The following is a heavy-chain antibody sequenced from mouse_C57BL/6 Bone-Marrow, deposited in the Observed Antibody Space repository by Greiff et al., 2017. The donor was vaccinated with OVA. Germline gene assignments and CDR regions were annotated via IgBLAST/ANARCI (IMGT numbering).Heavy chain of an antibody. V-gene: IGHV1-15*01. CDR3: TRGYYSDSTMDY. J-gene: IGHJ4*01. CDR2: IDPETGGT. Sequence: QVPLQQPGAELVRPGASVTLSCKASGYTFTDYEMHWVKQTPVHGLEWIGVIDPETGGTAYNQKFKGKALLTVDKSSSKAYMELSSLTSEASAVYDYTRGYYSDSTMDYWGRGTSVTVSS. CDR1: GYTFTDYE. D-gene: IGHD2-12*01.